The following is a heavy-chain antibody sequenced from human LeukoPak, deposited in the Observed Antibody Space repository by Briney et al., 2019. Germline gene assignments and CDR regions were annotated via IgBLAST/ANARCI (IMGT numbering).Heavy chain of an antibody. J-gene: IGHJ4*02. V-gene: IGHV3-48*01. CDR2: ISSSSSTI. D-gene: IGHD5-18*01. CDR3: ARTGYSYGRPSDY. CDR1: GFTFSSYA. Sequence: GGSLRLSCAASGFTFSSYAMGWVRQAPGKGLEGVSYISSSSSTIYYADSVKGRFTISRDNAKNSLYLQMNSLRAEDTAVYYCARTGYSYGRPSDYWGQGTLVTVSS.